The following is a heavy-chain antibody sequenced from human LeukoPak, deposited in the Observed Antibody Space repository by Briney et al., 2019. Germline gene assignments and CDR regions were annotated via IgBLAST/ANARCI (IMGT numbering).Heavy chain of an antibody. CDR3: AKHYYDSSGYYGGSYFDY. Sequence: PGGSLRLSCAASGFTFSSYAMSWVRQAPGKGLEWVSAISGSGGSTYYADSVKGRFTISRDNSKNTLYLQMNSLRAEDTAVYYCAKHYYDSSGYYGGSYFDYWGQGTLVTVSS. CDR2: ISGSGGST. CDR1: GFTFSSYA. V-gene: IGHV3-23*01. J-gene: IGHJ4*02. D-gene: IGHD3-22*01.